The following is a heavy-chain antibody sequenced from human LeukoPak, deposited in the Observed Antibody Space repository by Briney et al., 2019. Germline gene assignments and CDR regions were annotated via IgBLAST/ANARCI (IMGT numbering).Heavy chain of an antibody. CDR1: GFIFSTYA. Sequence: GGSLRLSCAASGFIFSTYAMHWVRQAPGKGLEWVAVISYDGSNKYYADSVKGRFTISRDNSKNTLYLQMNSLRAEDTAVYYCARDRYYYDSSGSTEGPWGQGTLVTVSS. V-gene: IGHV3-30*04. CDR3: ARDRYYYDSSGSTEGP. CDR2: ISYDGSNK. J-gene: IGHJ5*02. D-gene: IGHD3-22*01.